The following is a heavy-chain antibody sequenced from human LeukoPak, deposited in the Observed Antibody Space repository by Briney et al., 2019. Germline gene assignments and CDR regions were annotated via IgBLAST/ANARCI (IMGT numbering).Heavy chain of an antibody. J-gene: IGHJ5*02. Sequence: TSETLSLTCAVSGGSISSSNWWSWVRQPPGKGLEWIGEIYHSGSTNYNPSLKSRVTISVDKSKNQFSLKLSSVTAADTAVYYCARVGFVVVAATQIEQVWFDPWGQGTLVTVSS. V-gene: IGHV4-4*02. CDR2: IYHSGST. CDR1: GGSISSSNW. D-gene: IGHD2-21*01. CDR3: ARVGFVVVAATQIEQVWFDP.